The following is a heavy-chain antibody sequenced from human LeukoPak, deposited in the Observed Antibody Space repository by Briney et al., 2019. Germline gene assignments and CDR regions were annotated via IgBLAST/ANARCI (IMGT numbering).Heavy chain of an antibody. V-gene: IGHV3-9*01. J-gene: IGHJ3*02. CDR1: GFTFDDYV. CDR3: ARGLVVGTPTPPKGRPFDI. CDR2: INWNSGDI. D-gene: IGHD2-15*01. Sequence: GGSLRLSCAASGFTFDDYVMSWVRQAPGKGLEWVSGINWNSGDIAYAASVKGRFTISRDNSKNTLHLQVNSLRAEDTAVYYCARGLVVGTPTPPKGRPFDIWGQGTMVTVSS.